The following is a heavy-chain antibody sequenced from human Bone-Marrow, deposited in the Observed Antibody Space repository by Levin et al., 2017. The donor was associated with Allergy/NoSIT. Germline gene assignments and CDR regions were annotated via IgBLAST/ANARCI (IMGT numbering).Heavy chain of an antibody. V-gene: IGHV3-30*04. Sequence: GGSLRLSCAASGFTFRGYAMHWVRQAPGKGLEWVALISFDGSNEYYGDSVKGRFTISRDNSKNTVYLQMNSLRPEDTAVYYCARAGGLRGGHSTTGYYYGMDVWGQGTTVTVSS. J-gene: IGHJ6*02. CDR2: ISFDGSNE. CDR3: ARAGGLRGGHSTTGYYYGMDV. D-gene: IGHD5-18*01. CDR1: GFTFRGYA.